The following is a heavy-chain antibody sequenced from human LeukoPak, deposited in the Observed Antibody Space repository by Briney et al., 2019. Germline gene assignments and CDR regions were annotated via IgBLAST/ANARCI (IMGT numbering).Heavy chain of an antibody. CDR3: ARGAYCSSTSCLTGYFDY. D-gene: IGHD2-2*01. V-gene: IGHV4-34*01. CDR2: INHSGST. J-gene: IGHJ4*02. Sequence: SSETLSLTCAVYGGSFSGYYWSWIRQPPGKGLEWIGEINHSGSTNYNPSLKSRVTISVDTSKNQFSLKLSSVTAADTAVYYCARGAYCSSTSCLTGYFDYWGQGTPVTVSS. CDR1: GGSFSGYY.